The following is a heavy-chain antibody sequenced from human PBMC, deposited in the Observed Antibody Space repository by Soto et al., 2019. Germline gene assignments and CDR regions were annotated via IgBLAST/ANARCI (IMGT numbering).Heavy chain of an antibody. CDR1: GDSLTSYW. CDR3: ARTRPAALYSYAMDV. D-gene: IGHD2-2*01. CDR2: IYPGDSDT. J-gene: IGHJ6*01. Sequence: PGESLKISGKGSGDSLTSYWVGGVRQMPGKGLEWMGIIYPGDSDTRYSPSFQGQVTISADKSISTAYLQWSSLKASDTAMYYCARTRPAALYSYAMDVSRQGSTVTLSS. V-gene: IGHV5-51*01.